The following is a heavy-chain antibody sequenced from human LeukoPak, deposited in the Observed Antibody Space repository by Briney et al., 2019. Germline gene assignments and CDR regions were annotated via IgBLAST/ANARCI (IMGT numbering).Heavy chain of an antibody. V-gene: IGHV3-43*02. CDR2: ISGDGGST. J-gene: IGHJ4*02. CDR1: GFTFDDYA. CDR3: AKDWGAYYDSSGFYSGDFDY. Sequence: PGGSLRLSCAASGFTFDDYAMHWVRQVPGKGLEWVSLISGDGGSTYYADSVKGRFTIPRDNSKNSLYLQMDSLRTEDTALYYCAKDWGAYYDSSGFYSGDFDYWGQGTLVTVSS. D-gene: IGHD3-22*01.